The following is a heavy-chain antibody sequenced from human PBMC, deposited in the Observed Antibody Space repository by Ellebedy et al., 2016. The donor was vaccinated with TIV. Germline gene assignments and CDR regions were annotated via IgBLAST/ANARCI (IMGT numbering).Heavy chain of an antibody. D-gene: IGHD4/OR15-4a*01. Sequence: GESLKISCAASGFSFGRYGMHWVLQAPGKGLEWVAAISDDGGSEFYLDSVKGRFTISRDNPKNTLYLEMNSLRADDTAVYFCTNFFGADNFDYWGQGTLVTVSS. J-gene: IGHJ4*02. CDR3: TNFFGADNFDY. V-gene: IGHV3-30*18. CDR1: GFSFGRYG. CDR2: ISDDGGSE.